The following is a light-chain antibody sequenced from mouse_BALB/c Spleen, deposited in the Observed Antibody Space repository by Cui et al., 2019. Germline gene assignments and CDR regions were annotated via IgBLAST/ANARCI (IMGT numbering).Light chain of an antibody. Sequence: DIVMTQSPYSLTVTAGEKVTMSCKSSKSLLNSGNQKNYLTWYQQKPGQPPKLLIYWASTRESGVPDRFTGSGSGTDFTLTISSVQAEDLAVYYCQNDYSYPLTFGAGTKLELK. J-gene: IGKJ5*01. CDR3: QNDYSYPLT. CDR1: KSLLNSGNQKNY. V-gene: IGKV8-19*01. CDR2: WAS.